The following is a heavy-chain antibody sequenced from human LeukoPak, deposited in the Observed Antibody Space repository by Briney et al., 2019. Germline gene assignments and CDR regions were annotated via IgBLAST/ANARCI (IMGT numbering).Heavy chain of an antibody. Sequence: SETLSLTCIVSGYSISSGYYWGWIRQRPGKGLEWIGNIHHSGSTYYNPSLKSRVTISVDTSKNQLSLKLSSVTAADTAVYYCARVAAGIGFFQHWGQGTLVTVSS. CDR3: ARVAAGIGFFQH. V-gene: IGHV4-38-2*02. CDR2: IHHSGST. D-gene: IGHD6-13*01. CDR1: GYSISSGYY. J-gene: IGHJ1*01.